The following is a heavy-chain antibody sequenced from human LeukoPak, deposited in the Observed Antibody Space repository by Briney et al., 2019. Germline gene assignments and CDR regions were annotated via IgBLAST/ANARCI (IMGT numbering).Heavy chain of an antibody. Sequence: SVKVSCKASGGTFSSYAISWVRQAPGQGLEWMGGIIPIFGTANYAQKFQGRVTITADESTSTAYMELSSLRSEDTAVYYCARLDYGDYPTEDYWGQGTLVTVSS. CDR1: GGTFSSYA. CDR2: IIPIFGTA. J-gene: IGHJ4*02. D-gene: IGHD4-17*01. V-gene: IGHV1-69*13. CDR3: ARLDYGDYPTEDY.